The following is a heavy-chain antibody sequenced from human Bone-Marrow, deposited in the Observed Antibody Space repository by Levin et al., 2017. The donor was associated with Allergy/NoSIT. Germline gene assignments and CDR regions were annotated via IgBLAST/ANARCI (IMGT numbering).Heavy chain of an antibody. Sequence: PGESLKISCAASGFTVTGNAMSWVRQTPGKGLEWVSIIYSSSKTYYADSVKGRFTISRDSTKNTVYLQMNSLRTEDTAIYYCVRIHGGNSFWGQGILVSVSS. J-gene: IGHJ4*02. CDR1: GFTVTGNA. V-gene: IGHV3-53*01. D-gene: IGHD4-23*01. CDR2: IYSSSKT. CDR3: VRIHGGNSF.